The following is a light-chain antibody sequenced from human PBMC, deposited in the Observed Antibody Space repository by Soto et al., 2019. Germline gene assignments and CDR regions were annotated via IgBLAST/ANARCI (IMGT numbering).Light chain of an antibody. CDR3: SSYTDTTTRDV. Sequence: QSVLTQPASVSGSPGQSITISCTGTSSDVGSYNYVSWYRQHPGKAPQLLIYDVTHRPAGVSSRFSGSKSDNTASLTISWLQAEDEADYYCSSYTDTTTRDVFGSGTKLTVL. V-gene: IGLV2-14*03. CDR2: DVT. CDR1: SSDVGSYNY. J-gene: IGLJ1*01.